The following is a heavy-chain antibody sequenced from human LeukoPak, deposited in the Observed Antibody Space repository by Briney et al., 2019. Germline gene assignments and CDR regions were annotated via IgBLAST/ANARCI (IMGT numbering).Heavy chain of an antibody. CDR1: GGSISGGDYY. V-gene: IGHV4-61*08. Sequence: PSQTLSLTCTVSGGSISGGDYYWSLIRQPPGKGLEWIGYIYYSGSTNYNPSLKSRVTISVDTSKNQFSLKLSSVTAADTAVYYCARLVLSYSSGWYYWFDPWGQGTLVTVSS. CDR2: IYYSGST. D-gene: IGHD6-19*01. J-gene: IGHJ5*02. CDR3: ARLVLSYSSGWYYWFDP.